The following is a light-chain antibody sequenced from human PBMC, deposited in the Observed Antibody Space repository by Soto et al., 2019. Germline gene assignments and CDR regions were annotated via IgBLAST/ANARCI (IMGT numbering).Light chain of an antibody. J-gene: IGLJ2*01. V-gene: IGLV2-14*01. Sequence: QSALTQPASVSGSPGQSITISCTGTSNDIGANNYVSWYQHHPGKAPKILIYETATRPSGVSHRFSGSKSANTASLTISGLQAEDEADYFCTSYTSTSTLVFGGGTKLTVL. CDR2: ETA. CDR3: TSYTSTSTLV. CDR1: SNDIGANNY.